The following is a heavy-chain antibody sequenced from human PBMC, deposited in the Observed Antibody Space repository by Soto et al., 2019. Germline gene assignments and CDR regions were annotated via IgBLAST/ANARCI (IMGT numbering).Heavy chain of an antibody. Sequence: GGSLILSCAASGFTFSSYCMHWVRQAPGKGLEWVAVISYDGSNKYYAAPVKGRFTISRDDSKNTLYLQMNSLKTEDTAVYYCTTDRLFWLDYWGQGTLVTVSS. J-gene: IGHJ4*02. CDR1: GFTFSSYC. CDR2: ISYDGSNK. D-gene: IGHD3-3*01. CDR3: TTDRLFWLDY. V-gene: IGHV3-30*03.